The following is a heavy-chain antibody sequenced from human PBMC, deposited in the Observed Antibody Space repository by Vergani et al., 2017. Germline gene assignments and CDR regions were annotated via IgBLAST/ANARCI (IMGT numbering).Heavy chain of an antibody. V-gene: IGHV3-48*04. CDR3: ARYLLVVVAATRAYYYYYIDV. D-gene: IGHD2-15*01. CDR1: GFTFSSYS. Sequence: EVQLVESGGGLVQPGGSLRLSCAASGFTFSSYSMNWVRQAPGKGLEWVSYISSSSSTIDYADSVKGRFTICRDNAKNSLYLQMNSLRAEDTAVYYCARYLLVVVAATRAYYYYYIDVWGKGTTVTVSS. CDR2: ISSSSSTI. J-gene: IGHJ6*03.